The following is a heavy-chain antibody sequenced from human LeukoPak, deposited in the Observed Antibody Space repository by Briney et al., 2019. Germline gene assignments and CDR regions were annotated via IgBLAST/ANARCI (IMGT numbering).Heavy chain of an antibody. V-gene: IGHV3-30-3*01. J-gene: IGHJ4*02. CDR3: ARDTLEMATIQFDY. Sequence: GGSLRLSCAASGFTFSSYAMHWVRQAPGKGLEWVAVISYDGSNKYYADSAKGRFTISRDNSKNMLYLQMNSLRAEDTAVYYCARDTLEMATIQFDYWGQGTLVTVSS. CDR2: ISYDGSNK. CDR1: GFTFSSYA. D-gene: IGHD5-24*01.